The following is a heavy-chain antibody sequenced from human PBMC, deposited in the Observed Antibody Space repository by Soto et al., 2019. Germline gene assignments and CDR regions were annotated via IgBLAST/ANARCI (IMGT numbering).Heavy chain of an antibody. Sequence: QVQLQQWGAGLLKPSETLSLTCAVYGGSFSGYYWSWIRQPPAKGPEWIGEINHSGSTNDNPSLKCRVTISVDTSKNQFSLKLSSVTAADTAVYYCARAWGGVPDYWGQGSLVTVSS. D-gene: IGHD3-16*01. CDR2: INHSGST. CDR1: GGSFSGYY. CDR3: ARAWGGVPDY. J-gene: IGHJ4*02. V-gene: IGHV4-34*01.